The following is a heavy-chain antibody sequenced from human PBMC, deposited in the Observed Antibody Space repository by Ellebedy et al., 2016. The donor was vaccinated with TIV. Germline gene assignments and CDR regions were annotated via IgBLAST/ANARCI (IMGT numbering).Heavy chain of an antibody. D-gene: IGHD3-10*01. CDR3: ARESMVRGVIYLPRYVDL. V-gene: IGHV3-53*04. Sequence: PGGSLRLSCAASGFTVSSNYMSWVRQAPGKGLEWVSVIYSGGSTYYADSVKGRFTISRHNSKNTLYLQMNSLRAEDTAVYYCARESMVRGVIYLPRYVDLWGRGTLVTVSS. CDR2: IYSGGST. CDR1: GFTVSSNY. J-gene: IGHJ2*01.